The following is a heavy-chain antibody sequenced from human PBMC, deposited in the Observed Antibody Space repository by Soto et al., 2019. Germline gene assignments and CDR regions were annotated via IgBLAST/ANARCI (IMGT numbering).Heavy chain of an antibody. CDR3: AASIVYYRMDV. CDR2: IYPGDSDT. V-gene: IGHV5-51*01. J-gene: IGHJ6*02. CDR1: GYSFAGYW. D-gene: IGHD3-16*02. Sequence: PGESLKISCKGSGYSFAGYWITWVRQMPGKGLEWMGIIYPGDSDTKYNPSFQGQVTISADKSITTTYLQWSSLKASDTAIYYCAASIVYYRMDVWGQGTTVTVSS.